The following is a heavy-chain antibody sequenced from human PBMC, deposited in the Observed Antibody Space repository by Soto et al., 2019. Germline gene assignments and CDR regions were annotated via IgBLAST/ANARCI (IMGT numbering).Heavy chain of an antibody. D-gene: IGHD2-8*01. CDR1: GFTFSSYW. V-gene: IGHV3-7*05. J-gene: IGHJ4*02. CDR3: GLMVYRTLNFDY. Sequence: GGSLRLSCAASGFTFSSYWMSWVRQAPGKGLEWVANIKQDGSEKYYVDSVKGRFTIARDNAKNSLYLQMNSLRAEDTAVYYCGLMVYRTLNFDYWGQGTLVTVSS. CDR2: IKQDGSEK.